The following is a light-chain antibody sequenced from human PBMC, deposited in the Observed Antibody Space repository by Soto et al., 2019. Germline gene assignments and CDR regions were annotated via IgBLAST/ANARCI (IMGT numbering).Light chain of an antibody. CDR2: GAS. CDR3: QQYNNWPRT. J-gene: IGKJ1*01. CDR1: QSVSSN. Sequence: EIVMTQSPATLSVSPGERSTLSCMAIQSVSSNLAWYQQKPGQAPRLLIYGASTRATGIPARFSGSGSGTEFTLTISSLQSEDFELYYCQQYNNWPRTFGQGTKVDIK. V-gene: IGKV3-15*01.